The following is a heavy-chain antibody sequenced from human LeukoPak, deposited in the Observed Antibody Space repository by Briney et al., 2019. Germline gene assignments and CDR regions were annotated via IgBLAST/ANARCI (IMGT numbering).Heavy chain of an antibody. D-gene: IGHD3-10*01. J-gene: IGHJ4*02. CDR2: ISAYNGNT. V-gene: IGHV1-18*01. CDR3: ARDRTITMVRGVITQDQFDY. CDR1: GYTFSNYG. Sequence: GASVKVSCKASGYTFSNYGISWVRQAPGQGREWMGWISAYNGNTNYAQEFKSRVTMTTDTSTSIAYMELRSLRSDDTALYYCARDRTITMVRGVITQDQFDYWGQGSLVTVSS.